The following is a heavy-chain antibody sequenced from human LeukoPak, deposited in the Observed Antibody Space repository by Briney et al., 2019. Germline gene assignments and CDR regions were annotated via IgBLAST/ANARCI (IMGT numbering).Heavy chain of an antibody. J-gene: IGHJ3*02. V-gene: IGHV4-39*07. CDR2: IYYSGST. D-gene: IGHD6-13*01. CDR3: ARDVIAAAVRNAFDI. CDR1: GGSISSSSYY. Sequence: SETPSLTCTVSGGSISSSSYYWGWIRQPPGKGLEWIGSIYYSGSTYYNPSLKSRVTISVDTSKNQFSLKLSSVTAADTAVYYCARDVIAAAVRNAFDIWGQGTMVTVSS.